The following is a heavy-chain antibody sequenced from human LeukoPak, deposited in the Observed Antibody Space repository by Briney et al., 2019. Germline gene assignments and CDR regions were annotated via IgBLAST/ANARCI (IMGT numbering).Heavy chain of an antibody. D-gene: IGHD5-12*01. V-gene: IGHV4-59*01. CDR1: GGSISSYY. Sequence: PSETLSLTCTVSGGSISSYYWSWIRQPPGKGLEWIGYIYYSGSTNYNPSLKSRVTISVDTSKNQFSLKLSSVTAADTAVYYCARKNRYGGYVWFDPWGQGTLVTVSS. CDR2: IYYSGST. CDR3: ARKNRYGGYVWFDP. J-gene: IGHJ5*02.